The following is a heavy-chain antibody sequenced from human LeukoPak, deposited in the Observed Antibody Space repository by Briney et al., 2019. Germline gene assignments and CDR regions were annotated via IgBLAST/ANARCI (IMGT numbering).Heavy chain of an antibody. Sequence: GRSPRLSCAASGFTFDDYAMHWVRQAPGKGLEWVSGISWNSGSIGYADSVKGRFTISRDNAKNSLYLQMNSLRAEDTALYYCARSPGYDFSAYYFDYWGQGTLVTVSS. CDR1: GFTFDDYA. J-gene: IGHJ4*02. V-gene: IGHV3-9*01. D-gene: IGHD3-3*01. CDR2: ISWNSGSI. CDR3: ARSPGYDFSAYYFDY.